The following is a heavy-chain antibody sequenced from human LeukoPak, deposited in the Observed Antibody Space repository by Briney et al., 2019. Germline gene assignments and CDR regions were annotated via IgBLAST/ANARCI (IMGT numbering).Heavy chain of an antibody. V-gene: IGHV1-2*02. J-gene: IGHJ3*02. Sequence: GASVKVSCKASGYTFTGYYVNWVRQAPGQGLEWMEWIGPNSGGTNYAQKFQGRVTMSRDTYISTAYMELSRLRSDDTALYYCARDRVIVGPSDGFDIWGQGTMVTVSS. D-gene: IGHD3-22*01. CDR2: IGPNSGGT. CDR3: ARDRVIVGPSDGFDI. CDR1: GYTFTGYY.